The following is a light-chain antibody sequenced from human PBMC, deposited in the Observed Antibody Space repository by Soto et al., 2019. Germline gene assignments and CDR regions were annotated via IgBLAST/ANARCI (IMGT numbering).Light chain of an antibody. CDR1: QSVNNN. V-gene: IGKV3-15*01. Sequence: EIVMTQSPATLSVSPGERATLSCRASQSVNNNLAWYQQKPGQAPRLLIYGASTTATGIPARFSGSGSGTEFTLTISSLQSEDFAVYYCQQYNNWPPFTFGPGTKADIK. CDR3: QQYNNWPPFT. CDR2: GAS. J-gene: IGKJ3*01.